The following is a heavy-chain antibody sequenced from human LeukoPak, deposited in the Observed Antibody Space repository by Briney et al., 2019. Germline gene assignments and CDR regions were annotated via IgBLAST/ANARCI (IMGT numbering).Heavy chain of an antibody. J-gene: IGHJ6*02. CDR3: VKDRRQGGSYYCGMDV. CDR1: GFTFSSYA. CDR2: ISTNGGST. Sequence: PRGSLRVSCSASGFTFSSYAMHWVRQAPGKGLEYVSAISTNGGSTYYADSVKGRFTISRDNSKNTLYLQMSSLRAEDTAVYYCVKDRRQGGSYYCGMDVWGQGTTVTVSS. V-gene: IGHV3-64D*09. D-gene: IGHD3-10*01.